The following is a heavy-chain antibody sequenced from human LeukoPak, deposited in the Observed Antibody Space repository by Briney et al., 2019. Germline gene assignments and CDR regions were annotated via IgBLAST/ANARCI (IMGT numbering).Heavy chain of an antibody. J-gene: IGHJ4*02. D-gene: IGHD1-14*01. Sequence: GGSLRLSCAASGFPFSSYGMHWVRQAPGKGLEWVAVISYDGSNKYYADSVKGRFTISRDNSKNTLYLQMNSLRAEDTAVYYCAKNRESYYFDYWGQGTLVTVSS. CDR1: GFPFSSYG. CDR2: ISYDGSNK. V-gene: IGHV3-30*18. CDR3: AKNRESYYFDY.